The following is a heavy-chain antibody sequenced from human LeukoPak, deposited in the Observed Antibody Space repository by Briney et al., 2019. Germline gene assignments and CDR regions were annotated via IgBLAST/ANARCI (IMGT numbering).Heavy chain of an antibody. V-gene: IGHV4-4*07. CDR1: GGSISSYY. Sequence: SETLSLTCTVSGGSISSYYWSWIRQPAGKGLEWIGRLYTSGSTNYNPSLKSRVTISVDTSKNQFSLKLSSVTAADTAVYYCARAWGLRYFDWVPHSHFDYWGQGTLVTVSS. CDR3: ARAWGLRYFDWVPHSHFDY. J-gene: IGHJ4*02. D-gene: IGHD3-9*01. CDR2: LYTSGST.